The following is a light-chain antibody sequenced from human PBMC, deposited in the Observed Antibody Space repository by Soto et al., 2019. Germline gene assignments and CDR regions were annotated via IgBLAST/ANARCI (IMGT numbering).Light chain of an antibody. J-gene: IGKJ5*01. V-gene: IGKV3-20*01. CDR2: GAS. CDR1: QSVSSSY. CDR3: QQYGSSPQT. Sequence: EIALTQSPGILSLSPGERATLSCRASQSVSSSYLAWYQQKPGQTPRLLIYGASSRATGIPDRFSGSGSGTDFTLTISRLEPEDCAVYYCQQYGSSPQTFGQGTRLESK.